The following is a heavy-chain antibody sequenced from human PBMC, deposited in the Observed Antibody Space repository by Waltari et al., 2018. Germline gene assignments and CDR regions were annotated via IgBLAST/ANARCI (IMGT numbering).Heavy chain of an antibody. CDR2: ISFDGSNE. CDR3: AKDQWTGDYYYGMDV. Sequence: QVQLVESGGGVVQPARSLRLSCSASGFKFGNYGLHWVRQAPGKGLEWVALISFDGSNEDYSDSVKGRFTISRDNSKNTLFLQMSRLRAEDTAMYYCAKDQWTGDYYYGMDVWGQGTTVTVSS. J-gene: IGHJ6*02. V-gene: IGHV3-30*18. D-gene: IGHD7-27*01. CDR1: GFKFGNYG.